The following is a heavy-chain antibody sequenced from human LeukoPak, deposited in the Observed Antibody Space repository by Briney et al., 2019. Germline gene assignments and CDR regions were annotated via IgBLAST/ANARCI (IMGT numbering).Heavy chain of an antibody. J-gene: IGHJ4*02. V-gene: IGHV3-21*01. CDR3: ARVGSSQVDY. CDR2: ISSSIGYI. CDR1: GFTFSSYS. Sequence: GGSLRLSCAASGFTFSSYSMNWVRQAPGKGLEWVSSISSSIGYIYYADSVKGRFTISRDNAKNSLYLQMNSLRAEDTAVYYCARVGSSQVDYWGQGTLVTVSS.